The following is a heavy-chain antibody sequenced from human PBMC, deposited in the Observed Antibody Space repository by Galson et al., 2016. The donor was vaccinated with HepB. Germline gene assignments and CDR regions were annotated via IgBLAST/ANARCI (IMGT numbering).Heavy chain of an antibody. CDR2: ITGSGHSP. CDR1: GFTFTSYA. CDR3: ARPPLVDATAAGAFDI. Sequence: SLRLSCAASGFTFTSYAMSWVRQAPGKGLDWVSSITGSGHSPYYADSVKGRFTISGDNSKNTLYLQMNSLRAEDTAVDYCARPPLVDATAAGAFDIWGQGTMVTVSS. V-gene: IGHV3-23*01. J-gene: IGHJ3*02. D-gene: IGHD1-26*01.